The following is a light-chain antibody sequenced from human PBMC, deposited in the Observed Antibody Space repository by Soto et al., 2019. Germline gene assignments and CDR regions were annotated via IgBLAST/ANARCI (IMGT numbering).Light chain of an antibody. V-gene: IGKV3-15*01. Sequence: EIVMTQSPATLSVSPGERATLSCRASQSLSSNLAWYQQKPGQAPRLLIYDASTRATGIPARFSGSGSGTEFTLTISSLQSEDSAAYYCLQYIHWRTFGQGTKVEIK. CDR3: LQYIHWRT. CDR1: QSLSSN. J-gene: IGKJ1*01. CDR2: DAS.